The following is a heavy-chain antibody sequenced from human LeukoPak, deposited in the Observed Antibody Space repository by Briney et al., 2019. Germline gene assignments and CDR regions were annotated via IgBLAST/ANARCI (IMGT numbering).Heavy chain of an antibody. D-gene: IGHD2-21*02. CDR2: ISYDGSNK. CDR3: ARDHVVVTAILSYYYYGMDV. J-gene: IGHJ6*02. V-gene: IGHV3-30*04. CDR1: GFTFSSYA. Sequence: PGGSLRLSCAASGFTFSSYAMHWVRQAPGKGLEWVAVISYDGSNKYYADSVKGRFTISRDNSKNTLYLQMNSLRADDTAVYYCARDHVVVTAILSYYYYGMDVWGQGTTVTVSS.